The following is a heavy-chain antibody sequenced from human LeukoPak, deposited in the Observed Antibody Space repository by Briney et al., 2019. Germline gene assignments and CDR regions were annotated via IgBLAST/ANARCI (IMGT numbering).Heavy chain of an antibody. CDR2: IYYSGST. D-gene: IGHD3-22*01. CDR3: ARSHDSSGYAFDI. CDR1: GGSISSYY. Sequence: YPSETLSLTCTVSGGSISSYYWSWIRQPPGKGLEWIGYIYYSGSTNYNPSLKSRVTISVDTSKNQFSLKLSSVTAADTAVYYCARSHDSSGYAFDIWGQGTMVTVSS. J-gene: IGHJ3*02. V-gene: IGHV4-59*01.